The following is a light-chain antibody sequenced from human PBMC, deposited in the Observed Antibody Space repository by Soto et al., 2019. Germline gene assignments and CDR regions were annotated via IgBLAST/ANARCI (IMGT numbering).Light chain of an antibody. V-gene: IGLV1-51*01. Sequence: QSVLTQPPSVSAAPGQKDTISCSGGSSNIGYNYVSWYQQLPGTAPKLLIYDNNTRPSGIPDRFSGSKSRTSATLAITGLQTGDEADYYCGTWDTSLSVGVFGGGTKLTVL. CDR1: SSNIGYNY. CDR2: DNN. J-gene: IGLJ3*02. CDR3: GTWDTSLSVGV.